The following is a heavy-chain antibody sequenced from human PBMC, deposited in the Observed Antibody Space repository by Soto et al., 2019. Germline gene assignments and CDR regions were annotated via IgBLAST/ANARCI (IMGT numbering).Heavy chain of an antibody. J-gene: IGHJ4*02. CDR2: IGAGADVT. Sequence: EVQLLGSGGGLVQPGGSLRLSCAASGFTFSTYPMTWVRQAPGKGLEWVSSIGAGADVTYYADSVKGRFTISRDNYKDTLFLQMNSLRADDTVVYYCAKYRSSCSGGSCSRDFDFWGQGTLVTVSS. D-gene: IGHD2-15*01. V-gene: IGHV3-23*01. CDR1: GFTFSTYP. CDR3: AKYRSSCSGGSCSRDFDF.